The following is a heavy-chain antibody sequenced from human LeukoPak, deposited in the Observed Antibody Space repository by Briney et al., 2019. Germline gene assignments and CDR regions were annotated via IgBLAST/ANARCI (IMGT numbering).Heavy chain of an antibody. CDR3: TSHAAFDP. Sequence: KPGGSLRLPRAASGFTFNNAWMNEVRQAPGKGLEWVGRIKSKNVGGTTDYAAPVKGRFTISRDDSKNTVYLQMNSLKIEDTAVYYCTSHAAFDPWGQGTLVTVSS. CDR2: IKSKNVGGTT. CDR1: GFTFNNAW. V-gene: IGHV3-15*01. J-gene: IGHJ5*02.